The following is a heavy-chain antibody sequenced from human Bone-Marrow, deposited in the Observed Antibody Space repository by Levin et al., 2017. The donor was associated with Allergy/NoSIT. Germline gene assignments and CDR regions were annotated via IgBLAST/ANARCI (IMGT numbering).Heavy chain of an antibody. CDR1: GFSLTSRGVA. D-gene: IGHD1/OR15-1a*01. V-gene: IGHV2-5*02. CDR3: LYQNSHHSGNNYYHYQYMDV. J-gene: IGHJ6*03. Sequence: VSGPTLVKPPQTLTLTCSLSGFSLTSRGVAVGWIRQPPGKALEWLAIIYWDDDKRYSPSLESRLTIMKDTSKNQVVLTMTNMDPVDTATYFCLYQNSHHSGNNYYHYQYMDVWGNGTTVTGSS. CDR2: IYWDDDK.